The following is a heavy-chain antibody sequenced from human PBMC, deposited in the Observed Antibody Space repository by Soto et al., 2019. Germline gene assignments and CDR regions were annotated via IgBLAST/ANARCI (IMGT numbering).Heavy chain of an antibody. CDR3: ARFKNRGGDYSTYYYYGMDV. Sequence: SETLSLTCTVYCGSFSGYYWSWIGQPPGKGLEWIGEINHSGSTNYNPSLKSRVTISVDTSKNQFSLKLSSVTAADTAVYYCARFKNRGGDYSTYYYYGMDVWGQGTTVTVSS. V-gene: IGHV4-34*01. D-gene: IGHD2-21*02. CDR1: CGSFSGYY. CDR2: INHSGST. J-gene: IGHJ6*02.